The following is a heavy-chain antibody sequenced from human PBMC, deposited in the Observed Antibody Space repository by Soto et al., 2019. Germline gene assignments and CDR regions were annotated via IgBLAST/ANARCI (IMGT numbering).Heavy chain of an antibody. V-gene: IGHV4-31*03. CDR3: ARENNYGEELDAFDI. J-gene: IGHJ3*02. CDR2: IYYSGST. Sequence: SETLSLTCTVSGGSISSGGYYWSWIRQHPGKGLEWIGYIYYSGSTYYNPSLKSRVTISVDTSKNQFSLKLSSVTAADTAVYYCARENNYGEELDAFDISGQGTIVTVSS. CDR1: GGSISSGGYY. D-gene: IGHD4-17*01.